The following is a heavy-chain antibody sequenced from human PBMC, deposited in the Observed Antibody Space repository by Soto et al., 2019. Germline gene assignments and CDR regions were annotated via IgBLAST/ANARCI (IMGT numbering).Heavy chain of an antibody. D-gene: IGHD2-15*01. V-gene: IGHV1-69*02. J-gene: IGHJ3*02. CDR2: IIPILGIA. Sequence: QVQLVQSGAEVKKPGSSVKVSCKASGGTFSSYTISWVRQAPGQGLEWMGRIIPILGIANYAQKFQGRVTMTADKSTRTAYMELSSLRSEDTAVYYCASGGYCSRGSCYPDAFDIWGQGTMVTVSS. CDR3: ASGGYCSRGSCYPDAFDI. CDR1: GGTFSSYT.